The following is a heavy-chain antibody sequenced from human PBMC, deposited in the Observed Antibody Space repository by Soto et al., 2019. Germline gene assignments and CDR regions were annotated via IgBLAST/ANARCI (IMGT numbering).Heavy chain of an antibody. CDR2: LWYEGSNK. V-gene: IGHV3-33*01. D-gene: IGHD6-6*01. J-gene: IGHJ5*02. Sequence: QVQLVESGGGVVQPGGSLRLSCEASGFNFNTYGMRWVRQSPGKGLEWVAILWYEGSNKNYADSVKGRFATSRDNSKNTLWLPMNNLRDEDTAVYYCARDKGPVAARVSLEPWGQGTLVTVSS. CDR1: GFNFNTYG. CDR3: ARDKGPVAARVSLEP.